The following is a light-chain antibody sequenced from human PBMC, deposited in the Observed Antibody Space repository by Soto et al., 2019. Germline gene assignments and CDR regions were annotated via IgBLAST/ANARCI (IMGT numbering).Light chain of an antibody. CDR3: SSHAGGGTVV. CDR2: EAS. CDR1: TSDVGKYNL. J-gene: IGLJ2*01. Sequence: QSALTQPASVSGSPGQSITISCTGTTSDVGKYNLVSWYQQHPGKAPKLIIYEASKRPSGISNRFSGSKSGNTASLTISGLQAEDEGDSYCSSHAGGGTVVFGGGTQLTVL. V-gene: IGLV2-23*01.